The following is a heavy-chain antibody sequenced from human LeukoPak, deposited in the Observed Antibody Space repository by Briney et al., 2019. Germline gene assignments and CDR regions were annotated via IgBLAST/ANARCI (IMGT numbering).Heavy chain of an antibody. V-gene: IGHV3-23*01. Sequence: GGSLRLSCAASGFTFSSYAMSWVRQAPGKGLEWVSSISSESSGTYYADSVKGRFTISRDNSKNTLYLQMNSLRAEDTAVYYCAKRDNSGRYSLDYWGQGTLITVSS. CDR2: ISSESSGT. CDR1: GFTFSSYA. CDR3: AKRDNSGRYSLDY. J-gene: IGHJ4*02. D-gene: IGHD6-19*01.